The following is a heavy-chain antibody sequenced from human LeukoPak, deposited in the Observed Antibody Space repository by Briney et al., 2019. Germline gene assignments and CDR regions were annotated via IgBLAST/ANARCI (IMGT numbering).Heavy chain of an antibody. V-gene: IGHV3-7*01. CDR1: GFTFTNYW. CDR3: ARRGYNYEGFDY. J-gene: IGHJ4*02. Sequence: GGSLRLSCAASGFTFTNYWMNWLRQAPGKGLEWVANIKQDGGAKNYVDSVKGRFTISRDNAKNSLYLQMNNLRVEDTAVYYCARRGYNYEGFDYWGQGTLVTVSS. CDR2: IKQDGGAK. D-gene: IGHD5-18*01.